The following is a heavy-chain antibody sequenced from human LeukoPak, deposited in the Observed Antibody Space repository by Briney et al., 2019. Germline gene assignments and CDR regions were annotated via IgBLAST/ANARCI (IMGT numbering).Heavy chain of an antibody. CDR3: APHRFGELPEYYSDY. CDR2: ISGSGGST. Sequence: GGSLRLSCAASGFTFSSYAMSWVRQAPGKGLEWVSAISGSGGSTYYADSVKGRFTISRDNSKNTLYLQMNSLRAEDTAVYYCAPHRFGELPEYYSDYWGQGTLVTVSS. D-gene: IGHD3-10*01. CDR1: GFTFSSYA. J-gene: IGHJ4*02. V-gene: IGHV3-23*01.